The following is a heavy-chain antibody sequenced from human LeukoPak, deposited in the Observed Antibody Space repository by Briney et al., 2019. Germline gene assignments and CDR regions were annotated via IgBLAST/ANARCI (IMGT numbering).Heavy chain of an antibody. CDR1: GGSISSSSYY. D-gene: IGHD2-8*01. CDR2: IYYSGST. V-gene: IGHV4-39*07. CDR3: ARDFDGDYFDY. J-gene: IGHJ4*02. Sequence: SETLSLTCTVSGGSISSSSYYWGWIRQPPGKGLEWTGSIYYSGSTYYNPSLKSQVTISVDTSKNQFSLKLSSVTAADTAVYYCARDFDGDYFDYWGQGTLVTVSS.